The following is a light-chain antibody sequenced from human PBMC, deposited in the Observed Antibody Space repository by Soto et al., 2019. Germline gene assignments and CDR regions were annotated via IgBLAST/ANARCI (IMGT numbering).Light chain of an antibody. Sequence: EIVLTQSPGTLYLSPGERATLSCRASQSVTSTYLAWYQQKPGQSPRLIIYGGSTRASGFPDRFSGGGSGTDFTLTISRLEPEDSAVYYCHCQQFDSSRMYSFGQGTKLEI. J-gene: IGKJ2*03. CDR1: QSVTSTY. CDR3: QQFDSSRMYS. V-gene: IGKV3-20*01. CDR2: GGS.